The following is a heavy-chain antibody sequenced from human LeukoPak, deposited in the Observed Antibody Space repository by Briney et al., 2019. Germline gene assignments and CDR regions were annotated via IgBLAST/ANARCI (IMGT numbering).Heavy chain of an antibody. D-gene: IGHD1-26*01. CDR2: IYYSGIT. V-gene: IGHV4-59*13. J-gene: IGHJ4*02. CDR3: ARGSGD. CDR1: GGSISSYY. Sequence: SSETLSLTCTVSGGSISSYYWSWIRQPQAKGLEWIGYIYYSGITNYNHSLKSRVPISVYTSKNQSSLTLSSVTAADAAVYYCARGSGDWGQETLVTVSS.